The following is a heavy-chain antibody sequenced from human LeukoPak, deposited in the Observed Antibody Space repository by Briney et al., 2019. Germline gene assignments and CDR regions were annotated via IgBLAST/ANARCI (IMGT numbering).Heavy chain of an antibody. CDR1: GGSISSGGYY. Sequence: SQTLSLTCTVSGGSISSGGYYWSWIRQPAGKGLEWIGRIYTSGSTNYNPSLKSRVTISVDTSKNQFSLKLSSVTAADTAVYYCASLDCSGGSCYSTSYMDVWGKGTTVTVSS. CDR3: ASLDCSGGSCYSTSYMDV. J-gene: IGHJ6*03. CDR2: IYTSGST. D-gene: IGHD2-15*01. V-gene: IGHV4-61*02.